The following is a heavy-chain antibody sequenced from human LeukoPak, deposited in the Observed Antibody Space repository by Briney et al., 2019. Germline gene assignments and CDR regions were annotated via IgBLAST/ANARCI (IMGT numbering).Heavy chain of an antibody. CDR3: ARKGDYGDKV. CDR1: GGSISSGGYS. V-gene: IGHV4-30-2*01. CDR2: IYHSGST. Sequence: SETLSLTCAVSGGSISSGGYSWSWIRQPPGKGLEWIGYIYHSGSTYYNPSLKSRVTISVDRSKNQFSLKLSSVTAADTAVYYGARKGDYGDKVWGQGTLVTASS. D-gene: IGHD4-17*01. J-gene: IGHJ4*02.